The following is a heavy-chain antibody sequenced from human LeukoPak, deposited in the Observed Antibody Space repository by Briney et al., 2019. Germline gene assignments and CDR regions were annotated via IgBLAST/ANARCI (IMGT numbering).Heavy chain of an antibody. CDR2: INPNSGGT. J-gene: IGHJ3*02. D-gene: IGHD4-11*01. CDR3: AIGPDYSGAFDI. CDR1: GYTFTGYF. V-gene: IGHV1-2*02. Sequence: GASVKVSCKASGYTFTGYFMHWVRQAPGQGLEWMGWINPNSGGTNYAQKFQGRVTMTGDTSISTAYMDLSSLRSDDTAVYYCAIGPDYSGAFDIWGQGTMVTVSS.